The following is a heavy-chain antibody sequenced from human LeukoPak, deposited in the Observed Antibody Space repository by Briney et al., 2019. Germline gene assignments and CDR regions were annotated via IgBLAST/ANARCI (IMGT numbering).Heavy chain of an antibody. CDR1: GGSISSYY. V-gene: IGHV4-59*08. J-gene: IGHJ4*02. D-gene: IGHD1-26*01. CDR2: IYYSGST. CDR3: AKFVVGATKGIDY. Sequence: PSETLSLTCTVSGGSISSYYWSWIRQPPGKGLEWIGYIYYSGSTNYNPSLKSRVTISVDTSKNQFSLKLSSVTAADTAVYYCAKFVVGATKGIDYWGQGTLVTVSS.